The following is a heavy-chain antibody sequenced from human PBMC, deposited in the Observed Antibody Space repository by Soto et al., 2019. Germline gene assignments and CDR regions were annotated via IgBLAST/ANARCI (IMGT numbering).Heavy chain of an antibody. Sequence: QVQLQESGPGLVKPSETLSLTCTVTGDSISSYYWSWIRQPPGKGLEWIGNIHYSGSTNDNPSLKRRITISVDTSKNQFSLKLSSVTAADTSVYYCARGLWRGTYCDGLDWWGQGTTVTVSS. CDR3: ARGLWRGTYCDGLDW. D-gene: IGHD3-16*01. V-gene: IGHV4-59*01. J-gene: IGHJ6*01. CDR1: GDSISSYY. CDR2: IHYSGST.